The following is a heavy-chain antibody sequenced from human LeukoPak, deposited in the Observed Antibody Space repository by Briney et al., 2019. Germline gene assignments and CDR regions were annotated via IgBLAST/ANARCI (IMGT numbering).Heavy chain of an antibody. CDR1: GYTFTGYY. CDR3: ARDPLTNYYDSSGAFNY. CDR2: INPNSGGT. V-gene: IGHV1-2*02. J-gene: IGHJ4*02. D-gene: IGHD3-22*01. Sequence: ASVKVSCKASGYTFTGYYMHWVRQAPGQGLEWMGWINPNSGGTNYAQKFQGRVTMTTDTSTSTAYMELRSLRSDDTAVYYCARDPLTNYYDSSGAFNYWGQGTLVTVSS.